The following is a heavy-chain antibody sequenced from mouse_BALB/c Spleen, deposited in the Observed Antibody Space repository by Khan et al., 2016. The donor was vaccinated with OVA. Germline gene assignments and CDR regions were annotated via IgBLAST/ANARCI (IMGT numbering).Heavy chain of an antibody. V-gene: IGHV1-7*01. CDR3: ARRGLRGAFAY. CDR2: INPSTGYT. D-gene: IGHD1-1*01. CDR1: GYTFINYW. J-gene: IGHJ2*01. Sequence: VQLQQSGAELAKPGASVKMSCKASGYTFINYWILWVKQRPGQGLEWIGYINPSTGYTEYNQNFKDKATLTADKSSSTAYMQMSSLTSEASAVYYCARRGLRGAFAYWAKAPLSQSPQ.